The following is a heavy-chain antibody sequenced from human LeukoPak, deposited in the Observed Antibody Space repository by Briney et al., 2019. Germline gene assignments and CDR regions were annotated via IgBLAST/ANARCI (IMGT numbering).Heavy chain of an antibody. Sequence: PGGSLRLSCAASGFTFSNYAMSWVRQAPGKGLEWVSTISGSGGSTYYADSVKGRFTISRDNSKNTLYLQMNSLRAEDTAVYYCAKDRRRGYFDWLLPQKQHQYYYYGMDVWGQGTTVTVSS. CDR2: ISGSGGST. CDR3: AKDRRRGYFDWLLPQKQHQYYYYGMDV. J-gene: IGHJ6*02. D-gene: IGHD3-9*01. CDR1: GFTFSNYA. V-gene: IGHV3-23*01.